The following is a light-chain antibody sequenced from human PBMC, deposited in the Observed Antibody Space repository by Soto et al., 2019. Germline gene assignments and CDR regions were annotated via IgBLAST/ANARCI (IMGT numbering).Light chain of an antibody. CDR2: GES. J-gene: IGKJ1*01. V-gene: IGKV3D-15*01. Sequence: EIVMTQSPATLSVSPGERATLSCRASQSISSNLAWYQQKPGQAPRLLIYGESTRATGIPARFSGSGSGTEFTLTITSRQSEDFAVYYCKQNNNWPPWTSGQGTKVKIK. CDR3: KQNNNWPPWT. CDR1: QSISSN.